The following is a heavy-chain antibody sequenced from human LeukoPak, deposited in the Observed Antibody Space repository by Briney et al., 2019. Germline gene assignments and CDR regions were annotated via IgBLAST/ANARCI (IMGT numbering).Heavy chain of an antibody. Sequence: PGGSLRLSCAASGFTFSDYYMSWIRQAPGKGLEWVTYISSSGSTIYYADSVKGRFTISRDNAKNSLYLQMNSLRAEDTAVCYCARISCYNILTGLCNIDYWGQGTLVTVSS. CDR3: ARISCYNILTGLCNIDY. J-gene: IGHJ4*02. D-gene: IGHD3-9*01. CDR2: ISSSGSTI. V-gene: IGHV3-11*01. CDR1: GFTFSDYY.